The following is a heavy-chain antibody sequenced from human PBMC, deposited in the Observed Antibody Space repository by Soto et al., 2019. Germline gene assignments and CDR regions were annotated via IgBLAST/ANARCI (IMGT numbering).Heavy chain of an antibody. CDR1: GFTFSSYG. V-gene: IGHV3-33*01. Sequence: VGSLRLSCAASGFTFSSYGMHWVRQAPGKGLEWVAVIWYDGSNKYCADSVKGRFTISRDNSKNTLYLQMNSLRAEDTAVYYCARGDSSSWYSDWFDPWGQGTLVTVSS. D-gene: IGHD6-13*01. CDR3: ARGDSSSWYSDWFDP. J-gene: IGHJ5*02. CDR2: IWYDGSNK.